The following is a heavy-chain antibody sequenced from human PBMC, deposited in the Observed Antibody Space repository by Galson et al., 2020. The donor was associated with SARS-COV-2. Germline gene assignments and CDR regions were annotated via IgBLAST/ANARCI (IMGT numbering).Heavy chain of an antibody. Sequence: GGSLRLSCEASGINFRSSGMHWVRQAPGKGLEWVAMIWSDASNKYYADSVQGRFYVSRDNSMNTLFLEMTSLRGDDAAVYYCGRDKGTAFVDQWGQGTLVSVSS. CDR2: IWSDASNK. D-gene: IGHD1-1*01. J-gene: IGHJ4*02. V-gene: IGHV3-33*01. CDR1: GINFRSSG. CDR3: GRDKGTAFVDQ.